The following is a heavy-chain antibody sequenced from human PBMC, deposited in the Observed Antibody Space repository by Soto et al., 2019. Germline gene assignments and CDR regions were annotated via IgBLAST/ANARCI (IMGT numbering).Heavy chain of an antibody. J-gene: IGHJ4*02. CDR3: ARATTLTLGYCLGGSCYTRLDYVDS. CDR2: ISYSGST. V-gene: IGHV4-61*01. Sequence: SETLSLTCTVSGDSVSSNSYYCSWIRQSPGKGLEWIGYISYSGSTNYDPSLKSRVTISVDTSKNQFSLKLTSLTAADTAVYYCARATTLTLGYCLGGSCYTRLDYVDSWGQGILVTVSS. D-gene: IGHD2-15*01. CDR1: GDSVSSNSYY.